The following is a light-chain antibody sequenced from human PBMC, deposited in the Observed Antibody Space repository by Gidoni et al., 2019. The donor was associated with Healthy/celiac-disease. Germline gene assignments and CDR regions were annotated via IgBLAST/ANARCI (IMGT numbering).Light chain of an antibody. CDR2: DAS. V-gene: IGKV3-11*01. J-gene: IGKJ4*01. Sequence: EIVLTQSPATLPLSPGERATLSGRASQSVSSYLAWYQQKPGQAPRLLIYDASNRATGIPARFSGSGSGTDFTLTISSLEPEDFAVYYCQQRSNWPLTFGGXTKVEIK. CDR1: QSVSSY. CDR3: QQRSNWPLT.